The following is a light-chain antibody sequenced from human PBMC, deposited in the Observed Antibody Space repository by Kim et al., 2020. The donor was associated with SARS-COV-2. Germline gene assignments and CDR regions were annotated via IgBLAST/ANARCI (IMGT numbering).Light chain of an antibody. V-gene: IGKV1-33*01. CDR3: QQYDNPSPGFT. CDR1: QDISNY. Sequence: DIQMTQSPSSLSASVGDRVTITCQASQDISNYLNWYQQKPGKAPKLLIYDASNLETGVPSRFSGSGSGTDFTFTISSLQPEDIATYYCQQYDNPSPGFTFGPGTKVDIK. CDR2: DAS. J-gene: IGKJ3*01.